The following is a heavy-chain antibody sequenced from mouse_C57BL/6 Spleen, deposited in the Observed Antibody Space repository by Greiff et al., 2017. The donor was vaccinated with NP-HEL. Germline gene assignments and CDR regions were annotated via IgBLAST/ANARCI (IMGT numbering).Heavy chain of an antibody. CDR3: ARHYDYDGAMDY. V-gene: IGHV1-69*01. D-gene: IGHD2-4*01. CDR2: IDPSDSYT. Sequence: VQLQQPGAELVMPGASVKLSCKASGYTFTSYWMHWVKQRPGQGLEWIGEIDPSDSYTNYNQKFKGKSTLTVDKSSSTAYMQLSSLTSEDSAVYYCARHYDYDGAMDYWGQGTSVTVSS. J-gene: IGHJ4*01. CDR1: GYTFTSYW.